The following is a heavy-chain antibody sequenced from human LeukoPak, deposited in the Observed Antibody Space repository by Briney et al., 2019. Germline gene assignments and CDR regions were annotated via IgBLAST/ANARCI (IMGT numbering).Heavy chain of an antibody. CDR1: GFTFSSYT. D-gene: IGHD4-11*01. V-gene: IGHV3-21*01. CDR2: ISSTSSYI. J-gene: IGHJ4*02. Sequence: PGGSLRLSCAASGFTFSSYTMNWVRQAPGKGLEWVSSISSTSSYIYYAGSVKGRFTISRDNAKNSLYLQMNSLRAEDTAVYYCARGTRTTVTRAIDYWGQGTLVTVSS. CDR3: ARGTRTTVTRAIDY.